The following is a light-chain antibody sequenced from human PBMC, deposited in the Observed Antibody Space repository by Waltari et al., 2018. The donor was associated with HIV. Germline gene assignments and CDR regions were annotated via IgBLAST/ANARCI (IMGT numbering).Light chain of an antibody. J-gene: IGLJ1*01. CDR3: HSADGSATYV. V-gene: IGLV3-25*03. CDR1: ALPTQY. CDR2: KDT. Sequence: SYALTPPPSVSVSPGQTARITCPGDALPTQYVYWYQQKPGQAPGLVIYKDTERPSGIPERFSGSSSGTTVTLTISGVQAEDEADYYCHSADGSATYVFGTGTKVTVL.